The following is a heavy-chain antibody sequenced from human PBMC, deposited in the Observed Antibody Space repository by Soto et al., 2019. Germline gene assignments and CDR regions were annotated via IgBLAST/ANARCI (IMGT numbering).Heavy chain of an antibody. J-gene: IGHJ5*02. CDR1: GFDFRGTG. D-gene: IGHD6-13*01. CDR3: AKVAASSWHANWFAP. V-gene: IGHV3-30*18. Sequence: GGSLRLSCKASGFDFRGTGMHWVRQAPGKGLEWVAVISYDENTKDYGDSVKGRFTVSRDNSNNTLYLQMHSLTSDDTAVYYCAKVAASSWHANWFAPWGQGTLVTVSS. CDR2: ISYDENTK.